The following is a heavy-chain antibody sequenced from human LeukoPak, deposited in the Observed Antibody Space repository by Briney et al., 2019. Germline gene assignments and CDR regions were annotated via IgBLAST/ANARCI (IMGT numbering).Heavy chain of an antibody. V-gene: IGHV4-59*08. CDR3: ARRTLCCGERFDP. CDR1: GGAINNYY. J-gene: IGHJ5*02. CDR2: IYSSGST. D-gene: IGHD3-16*01. Sequence: PSETLSLTCTVSGGAINNYYWSWIRQPPVKGLEWIGYIYSSGSTNYNPSLKSRVIISVDTSKNQFSLKLSSVTAADTAVYYCARRTLCCGERFDPWGQGTLVTVSS.